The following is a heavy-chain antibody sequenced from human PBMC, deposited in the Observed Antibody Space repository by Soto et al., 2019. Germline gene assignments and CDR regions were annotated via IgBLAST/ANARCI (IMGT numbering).Heavy chain of an antibody. CDR3: ARETYSSGWYDY. CDR1: GFTFSSYG. CDR2: IWYDGSNK. D-gene: IGHD6-19*01. J-gene: IGHJ4*02. Sequence: GGPLRLSCAASGFTFSSYGMHWVRQAPGKGLEWVAVIWYDGSNKCYADSVKGRFTISRDNSKNTLYLQMNSLRAEDTAVYYCARETYSSGWYDYWGQGTLVTVSS. V-gene: IGHV3-33*01.